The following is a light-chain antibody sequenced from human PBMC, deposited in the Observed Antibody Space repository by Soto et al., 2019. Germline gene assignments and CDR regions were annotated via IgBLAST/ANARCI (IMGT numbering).Light chain of an antibody. J-gene: IGLJ2*01. Sequence: QSALTQPPSASGSPGQSVTISCTGTSSDVGGYNYVSWYQQHPGKASKLMIYEVSKRPSGVPDRFSGSKSGNTAFLTVSGLQAEDEADYYCTSYAGSNNFVVFGGGTKLTVL. CDR1: SSDVGGYNY. CDR2: EVS. CDR3: TSYAGSNNFVV. V-gene: IGLV2-8*01.